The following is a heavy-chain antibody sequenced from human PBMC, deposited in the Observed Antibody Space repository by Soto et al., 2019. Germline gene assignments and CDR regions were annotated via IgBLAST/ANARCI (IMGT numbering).Heavy chain of an antibody. CDR2: IYYSGST. Sequence: LSLTCTVSGGSISSGDYYWSWIRQPPGKGLEWIGYIYYSGSTYYNPSLKSRVTISVDTSKNQFSLKLSSVTAADTAVYYCARADFWSGRQYYYYYGMDVWGQGTTVTVSS. D-gene: IGHD3-3*01. J-gene: IGHJ6*02. CDR3: ARADFWSGRQYYYYYGMDV. CDR1: GGSISSGDYY. V-gene: IGHV4-30-4*01.